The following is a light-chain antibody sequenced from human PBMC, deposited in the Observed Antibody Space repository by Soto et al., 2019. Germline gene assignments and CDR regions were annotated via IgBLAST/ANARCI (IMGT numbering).Light chain of an antibody. Sequence: QTVVTQEPSMTVSPGGTVTFTCASSAGAVTSGYYPNWFQQKPGQAPRPLIYSTNKKHPWTPARFSGSLLGDKAALTLSGVQPEDEAEYYCLLYYDAAQPWVFGGGTKVTVL. J-gene: IGLJ3*02. CDR2: STN. CDR1: AGAVTSGYY. V-gene: IGLV7-43*01. CDR3: LLYYDAAQPWV.